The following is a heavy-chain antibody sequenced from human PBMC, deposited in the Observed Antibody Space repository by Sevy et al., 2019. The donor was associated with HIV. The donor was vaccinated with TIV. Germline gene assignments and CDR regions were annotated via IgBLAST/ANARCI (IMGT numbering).Heavy chain of an antibody. D-gene: IGHD2-8*01. Sequence: GGSLRLSCSASGFTFSDYYMAWIRQAPGKGLEWLAYTRGSSPYVKYADSVKGRFTIYRDNAKNSLFLQMDSLRVEDTAIYYCARDRDCTSTSCYHWFDPWGQGTLVTVSS. CDR1: GFTFSDYY. J-gene: IGHJ5*02. V-gene: IGHV3-11*06. CDR3: ARDRDCTSTSCYHWFDP. CDR2: TRGSSPYV.